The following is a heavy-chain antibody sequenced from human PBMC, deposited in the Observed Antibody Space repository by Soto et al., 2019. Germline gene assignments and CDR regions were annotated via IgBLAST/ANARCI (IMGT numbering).Heavy chain of an antibody. V-gene: IGHV3-30*18. CDR1: GFTFSSYG. J-gene: IGHJ4*02. D-gene: IGHD3-16*02. CDR3: AKDLLYDYVWGSYQPLDY. CDR2: IPYDGSNK. Sequence: PGESLRLSFAASGFTFSSYGMHWVRQAPGKGLEWVAVIPYDGSNKYYADSVKGRFTISRDNSKNTLYLQMNSLRAEDTAVYYCAKDLLYDYVWGSYQPLDYWGQGT.